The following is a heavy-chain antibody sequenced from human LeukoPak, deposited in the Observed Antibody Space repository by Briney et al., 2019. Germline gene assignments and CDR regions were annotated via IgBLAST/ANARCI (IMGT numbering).Heavy chain of an antibody. D-gene: IGHD3-10*01. Sequence: GESLKISCEASGYTFTTYWIAWVRQMPGKGLEWVGSIFPADSDVRYSPSFQGRVTISADESISTAYLQWSSLKASDTAVYYCARHWNYYGSAEGGDAFDIWAKGQWSPSLQ. CDR2: IFPADSDV. CDR3: ARHWNYYGSAEGGDAFDI. CDR1: GYTFTTYW. J-gene: IGHJ3*02. V-gene: IGHV5-51*01.